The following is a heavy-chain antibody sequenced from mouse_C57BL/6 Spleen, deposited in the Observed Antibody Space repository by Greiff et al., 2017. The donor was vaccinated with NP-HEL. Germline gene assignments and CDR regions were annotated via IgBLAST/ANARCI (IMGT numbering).Heavy chain of an antibody. CDR2: IRNKANGYTT. J-gene: IGHJ4*01. V-gene: IGHV7-3*01. CDR3: ARSLYDYDDGYYAMDD. Sequence: EVKLMESGGGLVQPGGSLSLSCAASGFTFTDYYMSWVRQPPGKALEWLGFIRNKANGYTTEYSASVKGRFTISRDNSQSILYLQMNALRAEDSATYYCARSLYDYDDGYYAMDDWGQGTSVTVSS. CDR1: GFTFTDYY. D-gene: IGHD2-4*01.